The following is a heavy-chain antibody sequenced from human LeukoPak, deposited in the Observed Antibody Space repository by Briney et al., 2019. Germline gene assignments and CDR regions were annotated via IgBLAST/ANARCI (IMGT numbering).Heavy chain of an antibody. V-gene: IGHV4-34*01. CDR2: INHSGST. D-gene: IGHD3-3*01. J-gene: IGHJ6*03. Sequence: SETLSLTCAVYGGSFSGYYWSWIRQPPGKGLEWIGEINHSGSTNYNPSLKSRVTISVYTSKNQFSLKLSSVTAADTAVYYCARVRVGSLRFLEWSPYYYMDVWGKGTTVTVSS. CDR3: ARVRVGSLRFLEWSPYYYMDV. CDR1: GGSFSGYY.